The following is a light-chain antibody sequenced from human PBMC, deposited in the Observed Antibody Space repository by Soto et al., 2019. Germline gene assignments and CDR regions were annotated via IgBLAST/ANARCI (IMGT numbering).Light chain of an antibody. CDR2: EVN. CDR3: SSYTSSYTWV. J-gene: IGLJ3*02. Sequence: QSALTQPPSVSGSPGQSVTISCTGTSSDVGSHNRVSWYQQPPGTAPKLMIYEVNNRPSGVPGRFSGSKSGNTASLTISGLQAEHEADYYCSSYTSSYTWVFGGGTKLTVL. V-gene: IGLV2-18*02. CDR1: SSDVGSHNR.